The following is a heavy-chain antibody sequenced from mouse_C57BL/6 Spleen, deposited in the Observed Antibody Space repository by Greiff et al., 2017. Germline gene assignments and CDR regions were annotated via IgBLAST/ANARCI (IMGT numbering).Heavy chain of an antibody. Sequence: EVKLMESGGGLVKPGGSLKLSCAASGFTFSDYGMHWVRQAPEKGLEWVAYISSGSSTIYYADTVKGRFTISGDNAKNTLFLQMTSLRSEDTAMYYCAREGEKDYYGSSSWFAYWGQGTLVTVSA. V-gene: IGHV5-17*01. CDR1: GFTFSDYG. D-gene: IGHD1-1*01. CDR2: ISSGSSTI. J-gene: IGHJ3*01. CDR3: AREGEKDYYGSSSWFAY.